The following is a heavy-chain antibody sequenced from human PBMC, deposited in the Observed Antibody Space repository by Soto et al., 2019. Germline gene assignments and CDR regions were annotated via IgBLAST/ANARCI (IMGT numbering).Heavy chain of an antibody. CDR3: TTEHQGGSYYLSDY. V-gene: IGHV3-15*01. CDR1: GFTFSNAW. CDR2: IKSKTDGGTT. Sequence: GGSLRLSCAASGFTFSNAWMSWVRQAPGKGLEWVGRIKSKTDGGTTDYAAPVKGRFTISRDDSKNTLYLQMNSLKTEGTAVYYCTTEHQGGSYYLSDYWGQGTLVTVSS. J-gene: IGHJ4*02. D-gene: IGHD1-26*01.